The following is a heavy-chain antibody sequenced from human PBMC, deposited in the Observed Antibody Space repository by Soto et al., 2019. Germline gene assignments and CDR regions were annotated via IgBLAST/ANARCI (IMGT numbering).Heavy chain of an antibody. Sequence: EEQLVESGGGLVKPGGSTRLSCAASGPTFSGYSFLWVRQAPGRGLEWVSFISNGDNHVFYADSVKGRFTISRDNANKLVYLQMNSLRAEDTAVYYCARVEGYCGGCSCSRGAFDLWGQGKMVTVSS. CDR1: GPTFSGYS. J-gene: IGHJ3*01. V-gene: IGHV3-21*01. D-gene: IGHD2-15*01. CDR2: ISNGDNHV. CDR3: ARVEGYCGGCSCSRGAFDL.